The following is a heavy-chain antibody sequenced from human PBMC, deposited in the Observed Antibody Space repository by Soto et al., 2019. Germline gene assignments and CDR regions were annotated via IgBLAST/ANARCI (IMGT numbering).Heavy chain of an antibody. Sequence: GASVKVSCKASGYTFTSYGISWVRQAPGQGLEWMGWISAYNGNTNYAQKPQGRVTMTTDTSTSTAYMELRSLRSDDTAVYYCATAAYDPLAVAGTHWFDPWGQGTLVTVSS. CDR3: ATAAYDPLAVAGTHWFDP. J-gene: IGHJ5*02. CDR2: ISAYNGNT. V-gene: IGHV1-18*01. D-gene: IGHD6-19*01. CDR1: GYTFTSYG.